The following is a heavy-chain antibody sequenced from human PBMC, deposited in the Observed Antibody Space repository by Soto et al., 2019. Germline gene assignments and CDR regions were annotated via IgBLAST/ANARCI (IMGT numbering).Heavy chain of an antibody. Sequence: PSETLSLTCAVYGGSFSGYYWSWIRQPPGKGLEWIGEINHSGSTNYNPSLKSRVTISVDTSKNQFSLKLSSVTAADTAVYYCARGTRLRYDILTLPYFDYWGQGTLVTVS. CDR1: GGSFSGYY. CDR2: INHSGST. D-gene: IGHD3-9*01. CDR3: ARGTRLRYDILTLPYFDY. J-gene: IGHJ4*02. V-gene: IGHV4-34*01.